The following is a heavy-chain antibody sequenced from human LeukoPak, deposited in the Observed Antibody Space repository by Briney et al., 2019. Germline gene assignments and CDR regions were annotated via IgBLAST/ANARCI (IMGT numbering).Heavy chain of an antibody. D-gene: IGHD2-2*02. J-gene: IGHJ5*02. CDR3: ARDGLSYTNPNNWFDP. CDR1: GYPXTSYY. CDR2: ISAYNGDT. Sequence: ASVKVSCKASGYPXTSYYINWVRQAPGQGLEWMGCISAYNGDTNYAQNLQGRVTMTTDTSTDTAYMELRSLRSDDTAVYYCARDGLSYTNPNNWFDPWGQGTLVTVSS. V-gene: IGHV1-18*01.